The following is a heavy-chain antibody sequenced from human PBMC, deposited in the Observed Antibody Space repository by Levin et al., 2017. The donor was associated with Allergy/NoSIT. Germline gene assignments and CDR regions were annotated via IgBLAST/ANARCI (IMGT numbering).Heavy chain of an antibody. CDR2: IYYSGST. D-gene: IGHD1-26*01. CDR3: ATVIVGGTADAFDI. CDR1: GGSISSSSYY. V-gene: IGHV4-39*07. J-gene: IGHJ3*02. Sequence: SETLSLTCTVSGGSISSSSYYWGWIRQPPGKGLEWIGSIYYSGSTYYNPSLKSRVTISVDTSKNQFSLKLSSVTAADTAVYYCATVIVGGTADAFDIWGQGTMVTVSS.